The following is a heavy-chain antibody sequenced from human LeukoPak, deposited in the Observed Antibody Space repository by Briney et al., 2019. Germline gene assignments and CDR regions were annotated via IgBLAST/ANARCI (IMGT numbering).Heavy chain of an antibody. CDR3: ARFSRITWGDWGDAFDI. Sequence: PSETLSLTRIDYGGSLSDYFWSWIRQSPGKGLEWIGEIDDGGNTNYNPSLMSRVIVSMEKSKKQFSLVMRSVAAADTAVYYCARFSRITWGDWGDAFDIWGQGTTVIVSS. CDR1: GGSLSDYF. D-gene: IGHD2-21*02. V-gene: IGHV4-34*01. CDR2: IDDGGNT. J-gene: IGHJ3*02.